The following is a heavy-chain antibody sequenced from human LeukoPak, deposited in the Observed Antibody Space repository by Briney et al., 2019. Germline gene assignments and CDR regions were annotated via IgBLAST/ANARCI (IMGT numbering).Heavy chain of an antibody. J-gene: IGHJ5*02. CDR1: GYTFTSCD. CDR2: LNPNSGNT. Sequence: GASVKVSCKASGYTFTSCDINWVRQATGQGLEWMGWLNPNSGNTGYARKFQGRVTITRNTSINTAYMELSSLRSEDTAVYYCARMTVSGRDNWFDPWGQGTLVTVSS. V-gene: IGHV1-8*03. CDR3: ARMTVSGRDNWFDP. D-gene: IGHD6-19*01.